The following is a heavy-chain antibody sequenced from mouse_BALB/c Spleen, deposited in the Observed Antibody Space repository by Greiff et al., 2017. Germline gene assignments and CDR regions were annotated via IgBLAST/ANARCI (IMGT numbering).Heavy chain of an antibody. J-gene: IGHJ4*01. V-gene: IGHV3-6*02. D-gene: IGHD1-1*01. CDR1: GYSITSGYY. CDR3: ARIYYYGSSLRAMDY. Sequence: EVQRVESGPGLVKPSQSLSLTCSVTGYSITSGYYWNWIRQFPGNKLEWMGYISYDGSNNYNPSLKNRISITRDTSKNQFFLKLNSVTTEDTATYYYARIYYYGSSLRAMDYWGQGTSVTVSS. CDR2: ISYDGSN.